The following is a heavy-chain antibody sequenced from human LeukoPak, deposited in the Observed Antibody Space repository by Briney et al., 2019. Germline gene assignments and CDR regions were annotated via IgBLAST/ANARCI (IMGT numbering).Heavy chain of an antibody. Sequence: AGGSLRLSCAASGFTFSSYSMNWVRQAPGKGLEWVSSISSSSSHIYYADSVKGRFTISRDNAKNSLYLQMNSLRAEDTAVYYCARDYVQLWPTTFYYYYYGMDVWGQGTTVTVSS. CDR2: ISSSSSHI. CDR3: ARDYVQLWPTTFYYYYYGMDV. D-gene: IGHD5-18*01. V-gene: IGHV3-21*01. CDR1: GFTFSSYS. J-gene: IGHJ6*02.